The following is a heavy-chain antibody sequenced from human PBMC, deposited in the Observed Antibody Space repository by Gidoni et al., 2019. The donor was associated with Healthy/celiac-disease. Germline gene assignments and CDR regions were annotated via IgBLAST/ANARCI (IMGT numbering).Heavy chain of an antibody. J-gene: IGHJ6*02. CDR2: INHSGST. CDR3: ARPKGDYGDYSVVQEGMDV. CDR1: GGSFSGYY. Sequence: QVQLQQWGAGLLKPSETLSLTCAVYGGSFSGYYWSWIRQPPGKGLEWIGEINHSGSTNYNPSLKSRVTISVDTSKNQFSLKLSSVTAADTAVYYCARPKGDYGDYSVVQEGMDVWGQGTTVTVSS. V-gene: IGHV4-34*01. D-gene: IGHD4-17*01.